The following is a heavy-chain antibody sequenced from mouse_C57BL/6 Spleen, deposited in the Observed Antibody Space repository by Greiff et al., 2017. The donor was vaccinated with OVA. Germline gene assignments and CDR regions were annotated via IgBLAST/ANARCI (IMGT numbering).Heavy chain of an antibody. Sequence: VQLVESGAELVRPGASVKLSCKASGYTFTDYYINWVKQRPGQGLEWIARIYPGSGNTYYNEKFKGKATLTAEKSSSTAYMQLSSLTSEDSAVYFCARGPYYYGSSYYFDYWGQGTTLTVSS. CDR2: IYPGSGNT. D-gene: IGHD1-1*01. CDR3: ARGPYYYGSSYYFDY. CDR1: GYTFTDYY. V-gene: IGHV1-76*01. J-gene: IGHJ2*01.